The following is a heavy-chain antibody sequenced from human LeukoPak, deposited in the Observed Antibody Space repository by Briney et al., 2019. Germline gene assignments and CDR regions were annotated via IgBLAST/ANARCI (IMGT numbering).Heavy chain of an antibody. J-gene: IGHJ4*02. Sequence: SSETLSLTCTVSGGSISSYYWSWIRQPAGKGLEWIGRIYTSGSTNYNPSLKSRVTISVDTSKNQFSLKLSSVTAADTAVYYCARRGYSYGYYYFDYWGQGTLVTVSS. D-gene: IGHD5-18*01. CDR3: ARRGYSYGYYYFDY. CDR1: GGSISSYY. V-gene: IGHV4-4*07. CDR2: IYTSGST.